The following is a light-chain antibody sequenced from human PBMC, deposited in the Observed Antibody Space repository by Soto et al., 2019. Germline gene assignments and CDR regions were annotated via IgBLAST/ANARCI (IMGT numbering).Light chain of an antibody. Sequence: EIVMTQSPATLSVSAGESATLSCRASQSVSSKLAWYQRKPGQALRLLIYGASTRATGIPARFSGSGSGAEFTLTISSLQSEDFAIYYCQQYNNWPWTFGQGTKVDI. CDR1: QSVSSK. J-gene: IGKJ1*01. CDR2: GAS. V-gene: IGKV3-15*01. CDR3: QQYNNWPWT.